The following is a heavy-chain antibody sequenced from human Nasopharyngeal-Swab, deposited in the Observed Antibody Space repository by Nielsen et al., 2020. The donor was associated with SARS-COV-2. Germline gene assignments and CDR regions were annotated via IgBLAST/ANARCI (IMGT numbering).Heavy chain of an antibody. CDR3: AREGYGAYGDHPDH. J-gene: IGHJ4*02. CDR1: GFTFASYW. V-gene: IGHV3-7*01. CDR2: IKQDGGEK. D-gene: IGHD4/OR15-4a*01. Sequence: GGSLRLSCAASGFTFASYWMSWVRQAPRKGLEWVANIKQDGGEKYYVDSVKGRFTIARDNAKNSVYLQMNSLRVEDTAAYYCAREGYGAYGDHPDHWGQGTLVTVSS.